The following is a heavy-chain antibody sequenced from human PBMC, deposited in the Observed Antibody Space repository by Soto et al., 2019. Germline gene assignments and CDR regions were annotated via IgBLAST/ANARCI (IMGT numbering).Heavy chain of an antibody. D-gene: IGHD6-25*01. CDR3: ARDRSDSSRADSCDI. Sequence: EVQVVESGGGLIQPGGSLRLSCEVSGFSVSNTYMSWVRQAPGKGLEWISVIYRGLATYYADSVKGRFTISRDDSKNTVYLQMNSLTAEDTAVYFCARDRSDSSRADSCDIWGQGTMVTVSS. V-gene: IGHV3-53*01. CDR2: IYRGLAT. J-gene: IGHJ3*02. CDR1: GFSVSNTY.